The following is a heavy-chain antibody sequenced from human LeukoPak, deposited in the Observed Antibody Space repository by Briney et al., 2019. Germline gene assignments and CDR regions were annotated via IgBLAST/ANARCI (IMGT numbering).Heavy chain of an antibody. CDR3: AGVRRGCYYHHAFDI. CDR1: GFTFSSYE. V-gene: IGHV3-48*03. CDR2: ISSSGSTI. Sequence: GGSLRLSCAASGFTFSSYEMNWVRQAPGKGLEWVSYISSSGSTIYYADSVKGRFTISRDNAKNSLYLQMNSLRAEDTAVYYCAGVRRGCYYHHAFDIWGQGTMVTVSS. J-gene: IGHJ3*02. D-gene: IGHD1-26*01.